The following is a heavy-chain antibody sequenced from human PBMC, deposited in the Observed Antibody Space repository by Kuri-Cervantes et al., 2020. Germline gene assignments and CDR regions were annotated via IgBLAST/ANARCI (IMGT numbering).Heavy chain of an antibody. J-gene: IGHJ6*02. CDR3: ARDHIEWLAPSQIPYYYYGMDV. CDR2: ISYDGSNK. V-gene: IGHV3-30*14. D-gene: IGHD6-19*01. CDR1: GFTSIIYA. Sequence: SCVSLGFTSIIYAMHWVRQAPGKGLEWVAVISYDGSNKYYADSVKGRFTISRDNSKNTLYLQMNSLRAEDTAVYYCARDHIEWLAPSQIPYYYYGMDVWSQGTTVTVSS.